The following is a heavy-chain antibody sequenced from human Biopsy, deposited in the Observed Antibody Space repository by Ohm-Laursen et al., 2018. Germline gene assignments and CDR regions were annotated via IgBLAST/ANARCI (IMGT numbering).Heavy chain of an antibody. D-gene: IGHD5-12*01. CDR3: ARLGSGDYFPTFFDF. V-gene: IGHV4-31*11. CDR2: IFYSANT. CDR1: GGSITSDKYY. J-gene: IGHJ4*02. Sequence: SQTLSLTCAVSGGSITSDKYYWSWIRHHPGKGLEWIGNIFYSANTYYNPSLKSRVTISVDTSKNQFSLKLSTVTAADTAVYYCARLGSGDYFPTFFDFWGQGALVTVSS.